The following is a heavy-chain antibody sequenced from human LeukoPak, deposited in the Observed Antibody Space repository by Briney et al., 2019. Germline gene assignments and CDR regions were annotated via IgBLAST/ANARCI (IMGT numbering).Heavy chain of an antibody. CDR1: GYTFTGYY. Sequence: ASVKVSCTASGYTFTGYYMHWGRQAPGQGLEWMGWINPNSGGTNYAQKFQGRVTMTRDTSISTAYMELSRLRSDDTAVYYCARDGVGYYDSSGYYYFQHWGQGTLVTVSS. CDR3: ARDGVGYYDSSGYYYFQH. CDR2: INPNSGGT. D-gene: IGHD3-22*01. J-gene: IGHJ1*01. V-gene: IGHV1-2*02.